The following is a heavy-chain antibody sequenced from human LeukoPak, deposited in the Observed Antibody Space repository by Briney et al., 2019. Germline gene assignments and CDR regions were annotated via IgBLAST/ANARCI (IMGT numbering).Heavy chain of an antibody. J-gene: IGHJ5*02. CDR3: VGTSGGDLYP. D-gene: IGHD2-2*01. V-gene: IGHV1-45*02. Sequence: GASVKVSCKASGYTFTYRYLHWVRQAPGQALEWMGWITPFNGNTNHAQKFQDRVTITRDRSMSTAYMELSSLRSEDTAMYYCVGTSGGDLYPWGQGTLVTVSS. CDR2: ITPFNGNT. CDR1: GYTFTYRY.